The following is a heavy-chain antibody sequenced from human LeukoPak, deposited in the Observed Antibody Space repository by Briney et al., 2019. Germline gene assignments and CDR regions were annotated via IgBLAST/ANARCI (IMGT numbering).Heavy chain of an antibody. V-gene: IGHV1-2*02. CDR3: ARAGSSGWYRGRWFDP. CDR2: INPNSGGT. Sequence: ASVKVSCKASGYTFTGYYMRWVRQAPGQGLEWMGWINPNSGGTNYAQKFQGRVTMTRDTSISTAYMELSRLRSDDTAVYYRARAGSSGWYRGRWFDPWGQGTLVTVSS. J-gene: IGHJ5*02. CDR1: GYTFTGYY. D-gene: IGHD6-19*01.